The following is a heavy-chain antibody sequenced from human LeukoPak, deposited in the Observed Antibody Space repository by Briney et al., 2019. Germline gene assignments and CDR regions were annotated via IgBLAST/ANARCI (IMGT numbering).Heavy chain of an antibody. J-gene: IGHJ6*03. Sequence: SETLSLTCAVYGGSFSGYYWTWIRQTPGKGLEWIGEMNPSGSTSYDPSLKSRVTISVDTSKNQFSLKLSSVTAADTAVYYCARGRQDVTMIVVVMTAVSYYLDVWGKGTTVTVS. D-gene: IGHD3-22*01. CDR2: MNPSGST. V-gene: IGHV4-34*01. CDR1: GGSFSGYY. CDR3: ARGRQDVTMIVVVMTAVSYYLDV.